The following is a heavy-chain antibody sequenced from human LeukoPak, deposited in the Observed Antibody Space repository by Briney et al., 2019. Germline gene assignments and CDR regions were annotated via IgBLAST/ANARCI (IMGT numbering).Heavy chain of an antibody. CDR2: INPNSGGT. V-gene: IGHV1-2*02. D-gene: IGHD3-16*02. CDR3: ARTLIYDYVWGSYRTDLFDY. CDR1: GYTFTDYY. J-gene: IGHJ4*02. Sequence: ASLKVSCKASGYTFTDYYMHWVRQAPGQGLEWMGWINPNSGGTNYAQKFQGRVTMTRDTPISTAYMELSRLRSDDTAVYYCARTLIYDYVWGSYRTDLFDYWGRGTLVTVSS.